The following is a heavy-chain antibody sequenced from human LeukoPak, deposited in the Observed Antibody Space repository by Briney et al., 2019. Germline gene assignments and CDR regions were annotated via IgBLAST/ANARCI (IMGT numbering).Heavy chain of an antibody. D-gene: IGHD3-22*01. Sequence: GGSLRLSCAASGFTFSPYAMTWVRQGPGKGLEWVSAASGSGGTTYYADSVKGRFTISRDNPKNTIYLQMNSLRAEDTAVYYCAKGGASYDHDSRGYRNSHLDFWGQGTLATVSS. V-gene: IGHV3-23*01. J-gene: IGHJ4*02. CDR1: GFTFSPYA. CDR3: AKGGASYDHDSRGYRNSHLDF. CDR2: ASGSGGTT.